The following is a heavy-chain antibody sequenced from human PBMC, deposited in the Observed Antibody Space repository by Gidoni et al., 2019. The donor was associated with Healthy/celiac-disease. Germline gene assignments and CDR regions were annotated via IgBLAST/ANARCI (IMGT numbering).Heavy chain of an antibody. CDR1: GFTVSSYA. CDR2: ISGSGGST. V-gene: IGHV3-23*01. CDR3: AKDREPYCSSTSCYGGAGFDY. Sequence: EVQLLESGGGLVQPGGSLRCSCAASGFTVSSYALSLGSKSPGKGLEWGSAISGSGGSTYNADSVKGRFPISRDNSKNTLYLQMNSLRSEDTAVYYCAKDREPYCSSTSCYGGAGFDYWGQGTLVTVSS. J-gene: IGHJ4*02. D-gene: IGHD2-2*01.